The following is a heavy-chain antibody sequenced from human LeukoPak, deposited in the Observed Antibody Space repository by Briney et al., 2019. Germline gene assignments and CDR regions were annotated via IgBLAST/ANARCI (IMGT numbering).Heavy chain of an antibody. V-gene: IGHV3-74*03. J-gene: IGHJ4*02. CDR1: GFTLSSYW. CDR2: INPDGSDI. CDR3: ARGGTGTTKIDY. Sequence: GGSLRLSCEASGFTLSSYWMHWVRHPPGKGLVWVSRINPDGSDIKYADSVKGRFTISRDNAKNTLYLQMNSLRAEDTAVYYCARGGTGTTKIDYWGQGTLVTVSS. D-gene: IGHD1-7*01.